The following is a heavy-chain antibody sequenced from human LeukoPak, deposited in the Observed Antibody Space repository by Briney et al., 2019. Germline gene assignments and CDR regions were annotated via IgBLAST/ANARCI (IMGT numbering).Heavy chain of an antibody. CDR1: GFTFSSYW. Sequence: PGGSLRLSCAASGFTFSSYWTHWVRPAPGKGLVWVSRINSGGSRTRYADSVKGRITISRNNAKNTLYLQMNSLRAEDTAVYYCARPAGKYRLIYDWGQGTLVTVSS. CDR2: INSGGSRT. CDR3: ARPAGKYRLIYD. V-gene: IGHV3-74*01. D-gene: IGHD2-2*02. J-gene: IGHJ4*02.